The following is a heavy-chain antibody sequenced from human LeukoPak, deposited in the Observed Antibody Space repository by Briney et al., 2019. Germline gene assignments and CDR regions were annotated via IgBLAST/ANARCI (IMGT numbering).Heavy chain of an antibody. D-gene: IGHD3-10*01. CDR2: IYCHDDK. CDR3: AHHALWFGEVYFDY. CDR1: GFSLRTSGVG. J-gene: IGHJ4*02. V-gene: IGHV2-5*01. Sequence: SGPTLVKPPQTLTLTCTFSGFSLRTSGVGVGWIRQPPGKALERLALIYCHDDKRYSPSLKSRLTITKDTSKNQVVLTMTNMDPVDTAPYYCAHHALWFGEVYFDYWGQGTLVTVSS.